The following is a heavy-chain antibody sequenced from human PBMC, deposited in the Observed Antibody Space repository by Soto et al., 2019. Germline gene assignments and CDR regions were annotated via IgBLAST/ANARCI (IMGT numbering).Heavy chain of an antibody. D-gene: IGHD3-9*01. J-gene: IGHJ6*01. CDR1: GLLFNSYG. CDR2: ISYDGNNK. Sequence: WGSLGVSCAPSGLLFNSYGMHWVGQAPGKGLDLVERISYDGNNKYYADSVKGRFTISRDNSKNTLHLQMNGLRIEETAVYFCARPGSGYDALTGRYFFYFHAIDIWGQGTTVTVSS. V-gene: IGHV3-30*03. CDR3: ARPGSGYDALTGRYFFYFHAIDI.